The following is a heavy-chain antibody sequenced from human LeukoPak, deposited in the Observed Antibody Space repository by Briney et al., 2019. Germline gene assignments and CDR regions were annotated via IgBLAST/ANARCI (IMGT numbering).Heavy chain of an antibody. D-gene: IGHD5-24*01. CDR2: ISGDGDST. CDR1: GFTFDDYA. CDR3: AKVGHGGFDF. Sequence: PGGSLRLSCAASGFTFDDYAIHWVRQAPGKGLEWVSLISGDGDSTYYADSVEGRFTISRDNSKNSLYLQMNSLRPEDTALYYCAKVGHGGFDFWGQGTLVTVSS. J-gene: IGHJ4*02. V-gene: IGHV3-43*02.